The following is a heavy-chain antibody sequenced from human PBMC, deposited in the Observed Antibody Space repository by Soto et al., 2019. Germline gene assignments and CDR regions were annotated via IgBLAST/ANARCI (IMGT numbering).Heavy chain of an antibody. CDR2: VYYSGTT. D-gene: IGHD4-17*01. Sequence: SETLSLTCSVSGGSVSDKTYYWSWIRQPPGKRLEWIGYVYYSGTTNYNPSLKSRVTISVDLSKNRFSLRLSSATTADTALYYCARTTAVPNTLRSRYFFDYWGQGTLVTVSS. CDR1: GGSVSDKTYY. CDR3: ARTTAVPNTLRSRYFFDY. J-gene: IGHJ4*02. V-gene: IGHV4-61*01.